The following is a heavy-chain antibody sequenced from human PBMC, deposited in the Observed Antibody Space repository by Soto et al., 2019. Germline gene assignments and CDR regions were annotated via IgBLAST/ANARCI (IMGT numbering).Heavy chain of an antibody. CDR1: GYSFTSYW. J-gene: IGHJ6*02. D-gene: IGHD2-2*01. Sequence: GESRKLSCKGSGYSFTSYWIVWVRQMPGKGLEWMGIIYPGDSDTRYSPSVRGQVTISAEKSIRTAYLQWSSLKASDTAMYYCARGAVVVPAAKANYYYYGMDVWGQGTTVTVSS. V-gene: IGHV5-51*01. CDR2: IYPGDSDT. CDR3: ARGAVVVPAAKANYYYYGMDV.